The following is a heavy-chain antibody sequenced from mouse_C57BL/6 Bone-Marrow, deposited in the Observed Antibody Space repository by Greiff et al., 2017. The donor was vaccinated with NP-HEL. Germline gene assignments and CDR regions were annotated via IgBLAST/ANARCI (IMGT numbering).Heavy chain of an antibody. D-gene: IGHD1-1*01. J-gene: IGHJ1*03. V-gene: IGHV5-17*01. CDR3: ARCYGSSCYWYFDV. Sequence: EVQGVESGGGLVKPGGSLKLSCAASGFTFSDYGMHWVRQAPEKGLEWVAYISSGSSTIYYADTVKGRFTISRDNAKNTLFLQMPRLRAEDTAMYYCARCYGSSCYWYFDVWGTGTTVTVST. CDR1: GFTFSDYG. CDR2: ISSGSSTI.